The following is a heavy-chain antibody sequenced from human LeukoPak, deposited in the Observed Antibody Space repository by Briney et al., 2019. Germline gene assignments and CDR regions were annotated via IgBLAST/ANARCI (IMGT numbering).Heavy chain of an antibody. CDR3: ARDGSGWTEY. J-gene: IGHJ4*02. CDR1: GFTFSSYW. V-gene: IGHV3-66*01. Sequence: GGSLRLSCAASGFTFSSYWMSWVRQAPGKGLEWVSVIYSGGSTYYADSVKGRFTISRDNSKNTLYLQMNSLRAEDTAVYYCARDGSGWTEYWGQGTLVTVSS. D-gene: IGHD6-19*01. CDR2: IYSGGST.